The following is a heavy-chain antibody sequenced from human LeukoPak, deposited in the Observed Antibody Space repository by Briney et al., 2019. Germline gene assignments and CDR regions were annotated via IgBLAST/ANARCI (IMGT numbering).Heavy chain of an antibody. CDR3: AKIYDSSGYSDAFDI. CDR2: IYYSGST. Sequence: SETLSLTCTVSGGSISSYYWSWIRQPSGKGLEWIGYIYYSGSTNYNPSLKSRVTISVYTSKNQFSLKLSSVTAADTAVYYCAKIYDSSGYSDAFDIWGQGTMVTVSS. D-gene: IGHD3-22*01. CDR1: GGSISSYY. J-gene: IGHJ3*02. V-gene: IGHV4-59*01.